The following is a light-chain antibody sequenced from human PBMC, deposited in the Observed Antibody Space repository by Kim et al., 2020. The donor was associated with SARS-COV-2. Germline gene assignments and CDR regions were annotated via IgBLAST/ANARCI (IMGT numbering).Light chain of an antibody. CDR2: LAS. V-gene: IGKV1-5*03. CDR3: QHYVRFPYT. J-gene: IGKJ2*01. Sequence: ASVGDRVTITCRASQGINTYLAWYQLRPGKAPKLLNYLASTLESGVPPRFSGSGFGTEFTLTINSLQPDDFATYYCQHYVRFPYTFGQGTKLEI. CDR1: QGINTY.